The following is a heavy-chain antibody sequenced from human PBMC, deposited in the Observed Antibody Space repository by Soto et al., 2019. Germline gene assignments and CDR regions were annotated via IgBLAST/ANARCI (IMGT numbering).Heavy chain of an antibody. D-gene: IGHD2-15*01. Sequence: ASVKVSCKASGYTFTSYGISWVRQAPGQGLEWMGWISAYNGNTNYAQKLQGRVTMTTDTSTSTAYMELRSLRSDDTAVYYCARPSGGGRRGARYYFDYWGQGTLVTVSS. CDR2: ISAYNGNT. J-gene: IGHJ4*02. CDR3: ARPSGGGRRGARYYFDY. V-gene: IGHV1-18*01. CDR1: GYTFTSYG.